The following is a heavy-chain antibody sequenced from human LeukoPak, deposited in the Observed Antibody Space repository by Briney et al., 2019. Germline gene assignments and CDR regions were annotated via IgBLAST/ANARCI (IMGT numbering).Heavy chain of an antibody. CDR1: GFTFSSYD. CDR2: IRYEGSNK. J-gene: IGHJ4*02. V-gene: IGHV3-30*02. CDR3: AKKDGGRGEGTFDY. D-gene: IGHD3-10*01. Sequence: GGSLRLSCAASGFTFSSYDIHWVRQAPGKGLEWVAFIRYEGSNKYYADSVKGRFTISRDNSKNTLYLQMNSLRAEDTAMYYCAKKDGGRGEGTFDYWGQGTLVTVSS.